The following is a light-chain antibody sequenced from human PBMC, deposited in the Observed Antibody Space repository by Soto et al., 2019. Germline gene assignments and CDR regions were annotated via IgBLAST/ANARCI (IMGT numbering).Light chain of an antibody. CDR3: RSVAGSSDAG. CDR2: EVT. Sequence: QSXLTQPPSASGSPGQSVTISCTVTSSDVGGYNYVSWYQQHPGKAPKLMIFEVTKRPSGVPDRFSGSKSGNTTSLTVSGLQAEDGGECCCRSVAGSSDAGFGAGXK. CDR1: SSDVGGYNY. J-gene: IGLJ2*01. V-gene: IGLV2-8*01.